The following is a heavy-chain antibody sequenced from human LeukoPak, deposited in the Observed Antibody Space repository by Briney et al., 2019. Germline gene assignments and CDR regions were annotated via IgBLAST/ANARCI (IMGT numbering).Heavy chain of an antibody. CDR3: ARHVKRDSSGYRTVPPKYYFDY. D-gene: IGHD3-22*01. CDR2: INHSGST. CDR1: GGSFSRYY. V-gene: IGHV4-34*01. Sequence: SETLSLTCAVYGGSFSRYYWSWIRQPPGKGLEWIGEINHSGSTNYNPSLKSRVTISVDTSKNQFSLKLSSVTAADTAVYYCARHVKRDSSGYRTVPPKYYFDYWGQGTLVTVSS. J-gene: IGHJ4*02.